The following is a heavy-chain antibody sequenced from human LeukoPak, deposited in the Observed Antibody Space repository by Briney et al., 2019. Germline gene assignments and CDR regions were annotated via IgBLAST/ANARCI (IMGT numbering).Heavy chain of an antibody. CDR1: GGSFSGYY. CDR2: INHSGST. CDR3: ARLVVPAAMGGFDY. J-gene: IGHJ4*02. D-gene: IGHD2-2*01. V-gene: IGHV4-34*01. Sequence: SETLSLTCAVYGGSFSGYYWSWIRQPPGQGLEWIGEINHSGSTNYNPSLKSRVAISVDTSKNQFSLKLSSVTAADTAVYYCARLVVPAAMGGFDYWGQGTLVTVSS.